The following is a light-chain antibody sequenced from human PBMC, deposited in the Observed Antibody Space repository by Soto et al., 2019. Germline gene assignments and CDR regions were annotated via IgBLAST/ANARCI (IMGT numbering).Light chain of an antibody. CDR1: QSVSSN. Sequence: EVVMTQSPATLSVSQGEKATFSCRARQSVSSNFLAWYQQKPGQAPRLLIYGVSIRATGIPARFSGSGSGTEFTLTISSLQSEDLAVYYCQQYSAWPLTFGGGTKVEI. CDR2: GVS. V-gene: IGKV3-15*01. CDR3: QQYSAWPLT. J-gene: IGKJ4*01.